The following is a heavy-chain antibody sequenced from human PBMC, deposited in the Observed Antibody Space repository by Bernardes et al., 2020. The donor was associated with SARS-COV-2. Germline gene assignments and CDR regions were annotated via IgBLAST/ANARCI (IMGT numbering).Heavy chain of an antibody. D-gene: IGHD5-18*01. V-gene: IGHV1-18*01. Sequence: ASVKVSCKASGYTFSSYGISWVRQAPGQGLAWMGWISADNGNTDYAQKVQDRVTMTTDTSTSTAYMELRSLRSDDPAVYYCATVVGYSYGGGWFDPWGQGTLVTVSS. CDR2: ISADNGNT. CDR3: ATVVGYSYGGGWFDP. J-gene: IGHJ5*02. CDR1: GYTFSSYG.